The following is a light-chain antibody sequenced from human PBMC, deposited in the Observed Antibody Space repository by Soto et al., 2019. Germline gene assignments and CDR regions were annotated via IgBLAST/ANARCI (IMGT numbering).Light chain of an antibody. CDR2: GVS. Sequence: EIVLTQSPGTLSLSPGERATLSCRASQSISDIYFAWYQQRPGQAPRLLIYGVSSRATGTPDRFTGSGSGTDFTLTISRLEPEDFAVYYCQQYGTSPITFGPGNKVEVK. CDR3: QQYGTSPIT. V-gene: IGKV3-20*01. CDR1: QSISDIY. J-gene: IGKJ3*01.